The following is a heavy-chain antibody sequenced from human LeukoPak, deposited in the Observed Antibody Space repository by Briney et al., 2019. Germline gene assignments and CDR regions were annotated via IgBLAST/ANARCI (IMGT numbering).Heavy chain of an antibody. CDR3: ARGSSGWYRNWFDP. V-gene: IGHV4-34*01. J-gene: IGHJ5*02. CDR2: INHSGST. CDR1: GGSFSGYY. Sequence: MTSETLSLTCAVYGGSFSGYYWSWIRQPPGKGLVWIGEINHSGSTNYNPSLKSRVTISVDTSKNQFSLKLSSVTAADTAVYYCARGSSGWYRNWFDPWGQGTLSPSPQ. D-gene: IGHD6-19*01.